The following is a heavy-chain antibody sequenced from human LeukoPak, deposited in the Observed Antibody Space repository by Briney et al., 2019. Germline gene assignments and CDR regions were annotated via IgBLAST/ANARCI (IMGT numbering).Heavy chain of an antibody. CDR1: GGSISSYY. D-gene: IGHD2-2*02. V-gene: IGHV4-59*13. CDR2: IYYSGST. J-gene: IGHJ6*03. Sequence: PSETLSLTCTVSGGSISSYYWSWIRQPPGKGLEWIGYIYYSGSTNYNPSLKSRGTISVDTSKNQFSLKLSSVTAADTAVYYCARGPREGVVVPAAILYYYYMDVWGKGTTVTVSS. CDR3: ARGPREGVVVPAAILYYYYMDV.